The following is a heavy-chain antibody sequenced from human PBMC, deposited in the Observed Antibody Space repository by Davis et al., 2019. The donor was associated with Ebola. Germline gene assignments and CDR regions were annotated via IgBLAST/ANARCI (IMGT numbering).Heavy chain of an antibody. D-gene: IGHD1-1*01. Sequence: AASVKVSCKASGYTFTSYYMHWVRQAPGQGLEWMGIINPSGGSTSYAQKFQGRVTITADESTSTAYMELSSLRSEDTAVYYCAKDETGWTRFDFWGQGTLVTVSS. CDR3: AKDETGWTRFDF. J-gene: IGHJ4*02. CDR2: INPSGGST. CDR1: GYTFTSYY. V-gene: IGHV1-46*01.